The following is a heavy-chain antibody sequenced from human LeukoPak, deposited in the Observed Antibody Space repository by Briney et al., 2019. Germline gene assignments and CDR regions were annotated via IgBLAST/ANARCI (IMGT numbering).Heavy chain of an antibody. CDR1: GFTFSSYS. D-gene: IGHD3-10*01. CDR2: ISGSGGST. Sequence: GGSLRLSCAASGFTFSSYSMNWVRQAPGKGLEWVSAISGSGGSTYYADSVKGRFTISRDNSKNTLYLQMNSLRAEDTAVYYCAKARIWFGELRDAFDIWGQGTMVTVSS. CDR3: AKARIWFGELRDAFDI. J-gene: IGHJ3*02. V-gene: IGHV3-23*01.